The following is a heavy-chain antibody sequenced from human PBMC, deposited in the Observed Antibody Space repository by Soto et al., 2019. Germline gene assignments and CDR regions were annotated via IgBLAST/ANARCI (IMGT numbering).Heavy chain of an antibody. Sequence: EVQLVESGGGLVQPGGSLRLSCAASGFTFSTYWMSWVRQTPGKGLEWVANIRHDGSDKYYVDSMKGRFTISRDNAKNSLFLQMNSLRAEDTAVYYCARVGDFWTGHFDYWGQEALVTVSS. D-gene: IGHD3-3*01. V-gene: IGHV3-7*01. CDR2: IRHDGSDK. J-gene: IGHJ4*02. CDR3: ARVGDFWTGHFDY. CDR1: GFTFSTYW.